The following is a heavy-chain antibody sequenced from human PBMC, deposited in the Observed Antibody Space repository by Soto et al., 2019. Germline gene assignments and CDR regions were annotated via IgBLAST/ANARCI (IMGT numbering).Heavy chain of an antibody. V-gene: IGHV3-30*18. Sequence: ASEFNCVDHGVRWILQTQGKGLEWVAVISYDGSNKYYADSVKGRFTISRDNSKNTLYLQMNSLRAEDTAVYYFAKEPDIYGRTYFFDFWGKGTLVPVSS. D-gene: IGHD5-18*01. CDR2: ISYDGSNK. J-gene: IGHJ4*02. CDR1: EFNCVDHG. CDR3: AKEPDIYGRTYFFDF.